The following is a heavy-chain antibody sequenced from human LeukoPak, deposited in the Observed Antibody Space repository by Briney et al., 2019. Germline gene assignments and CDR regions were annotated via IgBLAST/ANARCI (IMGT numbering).Heavy chain of an antibody. CDR3: ARGGIYSYDGFDI. CDR1: GFTFSAYW. D-gene: IGHD1-26*01. Sequence: PGGSLTLSCAASGFTFSAYWMHWVRQAPGKGLVWVSRINSDGSPTAYADSVKGRFTISRDNAKNTLYLQMNSLRAEDSAVYYCARGGIYSYDGFDIWGQGTMVTVSS. V-gene: IGHV3-74*01. CDR2: INSDGSPT. J-gene: IGHJ3*02.